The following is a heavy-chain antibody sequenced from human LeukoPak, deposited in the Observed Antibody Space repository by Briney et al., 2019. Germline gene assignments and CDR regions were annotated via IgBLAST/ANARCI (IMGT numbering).Heavy chain of an antibody. CDR2: IGGDGGTT. CDR3: AKTIPYWYFDL. D-gene: IGHD5-24*01. V-gene: IGHV3-23*01. CDR1: GFTLSTYD. J-gene: IGHJ2*01. Sequence: GGSLRLSCAASGFTLSTYDMSWVRQAPTKGLEWVSAIGGDGGTTYADSVKGRFTISRDNSKNTLYLQMNSLRAEDTATYYCAKTIPYWYFDLWGHGTLVTVSS.